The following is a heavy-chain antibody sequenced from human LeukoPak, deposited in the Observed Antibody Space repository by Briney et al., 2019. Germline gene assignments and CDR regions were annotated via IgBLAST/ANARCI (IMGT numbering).Heavy chain of an antibody. CDR3: SRTPQDYSAGSCYSSLGY. CDR1: GFSLTTSGVC. V-gene: IGHV2-70*11. D-gene: IGHD2-15*01. Sequence: SGPALVKPTQTLTLTCTFSGFSLTTSGVCVSWIRQPPGKALEWLARIDWDDDKHYSTSLKTRLTISKDTSKNQVVLTMTNMDPVDTATYYCSRTPQDYSAGSCYSSLGYWGQGTLVTVSS. J-gene: IGHJ4*02. CDR2: IDWDDDK.